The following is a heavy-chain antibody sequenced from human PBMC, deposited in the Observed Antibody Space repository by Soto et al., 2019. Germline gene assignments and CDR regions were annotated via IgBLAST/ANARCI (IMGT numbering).Heavy chain of an antibody. CDR3: AREGNLGRWLQPLDF. J-gene: IGHJ4*02. CDR1: GGSISAYS. CDR2: IHYNGNT. D-gene: IGHD5-12*01. Sequence: SETLSLTCTVSGGSISAYSWSWVRQPPGKGLEWIGNIHYNGNTQYNPSLKSRVTMSVDTSKNQFSLKLISVTAADTAKYFCAREGNLGRWLQPLDFWGQGTLVTVSS. V-gene: IGHV4-59*01.